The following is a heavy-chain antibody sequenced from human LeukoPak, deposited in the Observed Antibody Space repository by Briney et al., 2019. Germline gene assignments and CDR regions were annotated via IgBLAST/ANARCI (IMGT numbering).Heavy chain of an antibody. V-gene: IGHV1-69*13. CDR1: GGTFSSYA. CDR3: ARVSDYYGSGSYYYYYYGMDV. J-gene: IGHJ6*02. D-gene: IGHD3-10*01. Sequence: SVKVSCKASGGTFSSYAISWVRQAPAQGLEWMGGIIPIFGTANYAQKFQGRVTITADESTSTAYMELSSLRSEDTAVYYCARVSDYYGSGSYYYYYYGMDVWGQGTTVTVSS. CDR2: IIPIFGTA.